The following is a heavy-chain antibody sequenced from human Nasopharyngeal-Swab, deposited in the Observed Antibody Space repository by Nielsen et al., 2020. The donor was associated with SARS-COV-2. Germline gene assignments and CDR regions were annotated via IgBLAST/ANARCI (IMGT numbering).Heavy chain of an antibody. V-gene: IGHV3-21*01. CDR2: ISSSSSYI. D-gene: IGHD6-19*01. CDR1: GFTFSSYS. J-gene: IGHJ4*02. CDR3: ARDWGQQWLVDRDY. Sequence: GESLKISCAASGFTFSSYSMNWVRQAPGKGLEWVSSISSSSSYIYYADSVKGRFTISRDNAKNSLYLQMNSLRAEDTAVYYCARDWGQQWLVDRDYWGQGTLVTVSS.